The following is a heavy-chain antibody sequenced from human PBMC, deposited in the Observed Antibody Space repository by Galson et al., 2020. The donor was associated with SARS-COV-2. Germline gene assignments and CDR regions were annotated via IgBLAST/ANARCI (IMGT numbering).Heavy chain of an antibody. V-gene: IGHV4-31*03. CDR3: ARQLSQGVDYGVDV. CDR2: IHHSGST. J-gene: IGHJ6*02. Sequence: SQTLSLTCTVSGASISSGGYYWNWIRQHPGKGLEWIAYIHHSGSTKSSPSLKSRVLTSIDKAKNQFSLKLRFVTAADTAVYYCARQLSQGVDYGVDVWGQGTTVTVSS. D-gene: IGHD1-1*01. CDR1: GASISSGGYY.